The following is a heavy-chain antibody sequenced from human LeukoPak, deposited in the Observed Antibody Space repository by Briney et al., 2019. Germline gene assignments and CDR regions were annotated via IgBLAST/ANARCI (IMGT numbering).Heavy chain of an antibody. CDR1: GFTFSSYA. D-gene: IGHD1-1*01. Sequence: PAASLRLSCAASGFTFSSYAMSWVRQAPGKGLEWVSAISGSGGSTYYADSVKGRFTISRDNSKNTLYLQMNSLRAEDTAVYYCARRQPSYFDYWGQGTLVTVSS. CDR2: ISGSGGST. V-gene: IGHV3-23*01. CDR3: ARRQPSYFDY. J-gene: IGHJ4*02.